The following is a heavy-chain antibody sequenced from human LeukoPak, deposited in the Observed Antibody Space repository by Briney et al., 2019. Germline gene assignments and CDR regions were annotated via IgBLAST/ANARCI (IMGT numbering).Heavy chain of an antibody. Sequence: ASVKVSCKASGGTFSSYAISWVRQAPGQGLEWMGRIIPILGTANYAQKFQGRVTITADKSTSTAYMELSSLRSEDTAVYYCARGGIVVVPAATGGDWFDPWGQGTLVTVSS. V-gene: IGHV1-69*04. J-gene: IGHJ5*02. D-gene: IGHD2-2*01. CDR2: IIPILGTA. CDR1: GGTFSSYA. CDR3: ARGGIVVVPAATGGDWFDP.